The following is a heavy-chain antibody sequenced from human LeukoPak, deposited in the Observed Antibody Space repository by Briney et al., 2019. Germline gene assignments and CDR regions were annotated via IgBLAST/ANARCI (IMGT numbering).Heavy chain of an antibody. V-gene: IGHV4-30-2*01. D-gene: IGHD3-22*01. CDR2: IYHSGST. J-gene: IGHJ4*02. CDR3: AISSGYYYAYDY. CDR1: GGSISSGGYS. Sequence: SQTLSLTCAVSGGSISSGGYSWSWIRQPPGKGLEWIGYIYHSGSTYYNPSLKSRVTISVDTSKNQFSLKLSSVTAADTAVYYCAISSGYYYAYDYWGQGTLVTVSS.